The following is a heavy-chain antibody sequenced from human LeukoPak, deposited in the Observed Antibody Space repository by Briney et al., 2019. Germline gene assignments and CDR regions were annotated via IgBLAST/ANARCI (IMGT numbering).Heavy chain of an antibody. CDR3: ARVSEPYYYDSSGYPPWWY. Sequence: TSSETLSLTCAVYGWSFSGYYWSWIRQPPGKGLEWIGGIYWSGSTYYNASLKSRVTISVDTSKTQFSLKMRSVTAADTAVYYCARVSEPYYYDSSGYPPWWYWGQGNLVTVSS. V-gene: IGHV4-34*01. CDR2: IYWSGST. CDR1: GWSFSGYY. J-gene: IGHJ4*02. D-gene: IGHD3-22*01.